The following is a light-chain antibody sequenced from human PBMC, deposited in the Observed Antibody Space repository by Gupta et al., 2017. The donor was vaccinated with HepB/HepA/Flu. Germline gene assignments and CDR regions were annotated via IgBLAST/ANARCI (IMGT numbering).Light chain of an antibody. CDR1: QSVSSN. CDR3: QQYNNWPPWT. CDR2: GAS. J-gene: IGKJ1*01. V-gene: IGKV3-15*01. Sequence: EIVMTQSPAPLSVSPGERATLSCRASQSVSSNLAWYQQKPGQAPRLLIYGASTRATGIPARFSGSGSWTEFTLTISSLQSEDFAVYYCQQYNNWPPWTFGQGTKVEIK.